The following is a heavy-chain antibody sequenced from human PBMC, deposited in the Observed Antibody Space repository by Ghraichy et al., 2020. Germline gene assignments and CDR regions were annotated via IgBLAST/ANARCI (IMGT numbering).Heavy chain of an antibody. Sequence: GGSLRLSCAASGFTFSSYAMSWVRQAPGKGLEWVSAISGSGGSTYYADSVKGRFTISRDNSKNTLYLQMNSLRAEDTAVYYCAKDHSGSYQGWTFDYWGQGTLVTVSS. V-gene: IGHV3-23*01. CDR2: ISGSGGST. J-gene: IGHJ4*02. CDR3: AKDHSGSYQGWTFDY. CDR1: GFTFSSYA. D-gene: IGHD1-26*01.